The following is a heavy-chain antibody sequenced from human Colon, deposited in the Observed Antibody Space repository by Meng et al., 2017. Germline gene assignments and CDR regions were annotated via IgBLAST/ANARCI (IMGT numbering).Heavy chain of an antibody. CDR3: AKVEDNSGLY. J-gene: IGHJ4*02. CDR1: GYSFTVYY. Sequence: QVYGGQAGGEGRKPGPSLRVSCQASGYSFTVYYIHWVRQAPGQGLEWMGRINPNTGDTKYAQKFDGRVTMTRDKSIDTAYLDLSRLRADDTAVYYCAKVEDNSGLYWGQGTLVTVSS. D-gene: IGHD3-22*01. CDR2: INPNTGDT. V-gene: IGHV1-2*06.